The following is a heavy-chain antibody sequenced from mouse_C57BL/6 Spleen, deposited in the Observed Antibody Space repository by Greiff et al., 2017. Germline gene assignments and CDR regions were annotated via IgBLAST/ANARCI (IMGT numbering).Heavy chain of an antibody. CDR1: GYTFTSYW. CDR2: IHPNSGST. CDR3: ARSPYDGYHDY. V-gene: IGHV1-64*01. D-gene: IGHD2-3*01. Sequence: QVQLQQPGAELVKPGASVKLSCKASGYTFTSYWMHWVKQRPGQGLEWIGMIHPNSGSTNYNEKFKSKATLTVDKSSSTAYMQRSSLTSEDSAVYYCARSPYDGYHDYWGQGTTLTVSS. J-gene: IGHJ2*01.